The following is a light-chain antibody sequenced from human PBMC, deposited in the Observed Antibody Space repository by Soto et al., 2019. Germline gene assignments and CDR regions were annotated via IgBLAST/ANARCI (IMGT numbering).Light chain of an antibody. CDR1: HDVSRN. V-gene: IGKV1-33*01. CDR2: DAS. CDR3: QQYNSMLS. Sequence: DNQMTQSPSSLSASEGDRVTITCQSSHDVSRNLNWFQQKPGEAPQLLIYDASNLERGVPSRFSGSGSGTDFTLTISSLQPEDVTTYYCQQYNSMLSFGGGTEVEIK. J-gene: IGKJ4*01.